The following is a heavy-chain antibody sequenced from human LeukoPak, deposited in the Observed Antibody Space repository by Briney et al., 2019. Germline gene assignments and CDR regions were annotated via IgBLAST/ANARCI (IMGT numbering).Heavy chain of an antibody. Sequence: GGSLRLSCAASGFTFSSYAMHWVRQAPGKGLEWVAVISYDGSNKYYADSVKGRFTISRDNSKNTLYLQMNSLRAEDTAVYYCAREAERRGLSFDYWGQGTLVTVSS. CDR3: AREAERRGLSFDY. D-gene: IGHD1-1*01. CDR1: GFTFSSYA. CDR2: ISYDGSNK. V-gene: IGHV3-30-3*01. J-gene: IGHJ4*02.